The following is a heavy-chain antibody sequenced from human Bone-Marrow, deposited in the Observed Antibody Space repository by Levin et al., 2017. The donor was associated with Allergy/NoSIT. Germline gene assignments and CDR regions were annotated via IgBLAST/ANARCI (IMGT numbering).Heavy chain of an antibody. J-gene: IGHJ4*02. CDR3: AKKSLVGSWYVY. CDR1: GFTFSSYG. D-gene: IGHD6-13*01. CDR2: ISYDGSNK. Sequence: GGSLRLSCAASGFTFSSYGMHWVRQAPGKGLEWVAVISYDGSNKYYADSVKGRFTISRDNSKNTLYLQMNSLRAEDTAVYYCAKKSLVGSWYVYWGQGTLVTVSS. V-gene: IGHV3-30*18.